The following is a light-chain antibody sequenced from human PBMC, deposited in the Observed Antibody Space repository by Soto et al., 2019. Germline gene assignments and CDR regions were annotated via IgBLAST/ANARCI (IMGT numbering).Light chain of an antibody. Sequence: EIVLTQSPATLSLSPGERATLSCRASQSVSSYLAWYQQKPGQAPRLLIYDASNRATGIPARFSGSGSGTDFTLTISSLEPKDFAVYYCQQRSNCLFTFGPGTKVDIK. V-gene: IGKV3-11*01. CDR2: DAS. CDR1: QSVSSY. J-gene: IGKJ3*01. CDR3: QQRSNCLFT.